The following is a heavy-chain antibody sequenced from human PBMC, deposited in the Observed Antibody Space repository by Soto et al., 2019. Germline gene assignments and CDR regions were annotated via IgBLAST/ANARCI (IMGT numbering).Heavy chain of an antibody. CDR1: GFTFSNYA. CDR2: ISGSGGST. CDR3: AKDQGSGWYEMDY. Sequence: EVQLLESGGGLVQPGGSLRLSCAASGFTFSNYAVTWVRQAPGKGLEWVSTISGSGGSTYYADSVKGRVTISRDNSKNALDLQMNRLRDEDTAIYFCAKDQGSGWYEMDYWGQGTLGTVSS. D-gene: IGHD6-13*01. V-gene: IGHV3-23*01. J-gene: IGHJ4*02.